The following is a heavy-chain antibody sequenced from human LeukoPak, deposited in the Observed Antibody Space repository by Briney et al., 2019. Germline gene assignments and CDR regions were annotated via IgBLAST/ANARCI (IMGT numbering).Heavy chain of an antibody. CDR3: ARESVGGYGGNWFDP. J-gene: IGHJ5*02. Sequence: SQTLSLTCTVSGGSISSGGYYWSWIRQHLGKGLEWIGYIYYSGSTYYNPSLKSRVTISVDTSKNQFSLKLSSVTAADTAVYYCARESVGGYGGNWFDPWGQGTLVTVSS. V-gene: IGHV4-31*03. CDR2: IYYSGST. D-gene: IGHD4-23*01. CDR1: GGSISSGGYY.